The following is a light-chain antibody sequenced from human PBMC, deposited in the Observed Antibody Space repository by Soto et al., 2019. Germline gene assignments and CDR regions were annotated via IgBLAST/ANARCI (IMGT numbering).Light chain of an antibody. J-gene: IGLJ1*01. Sequence: QSVLAQPPSASGSPGQSVTISCTGTSSDVGGYNYVSWFQQHPGTAPKLIIHEVNQRPSGVPDRFSGSKSGNTASLTVSGLQVEDEGTDYCSSYGCYNNVVFGTGTKVTVL. CDR2: EVN. CDR3: SSYGCYNNVV. CDR1: SSDVGGYNY. V-gene: IGLV2-8*01.